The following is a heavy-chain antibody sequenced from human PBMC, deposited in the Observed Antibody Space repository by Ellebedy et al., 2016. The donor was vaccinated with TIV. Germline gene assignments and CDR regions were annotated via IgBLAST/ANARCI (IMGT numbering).Heavy chain of an antibody. D-gene: IGHD2/OR15-2a*01. Sequence: GESLKISCAASGFTLTNYWMHWVRQAPGKGLVWVSSLNSEGSTIRYADSVQGRFTISRDNAKSMLYLQMNSLRAGDTAVYYCAREVLASSKGGPFDIWGQGTMVTVSP. CDR1: GFTLTNYW. CDR3: AREVLASSKGGPFDI. J-gene: IGHJ3*02. CDR2: LNSEGSTI. V-gene: IGHV3-74*01.